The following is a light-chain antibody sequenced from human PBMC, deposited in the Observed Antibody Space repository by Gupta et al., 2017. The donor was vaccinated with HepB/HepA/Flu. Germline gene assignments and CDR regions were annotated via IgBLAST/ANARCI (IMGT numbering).Light chain of an antibody. V-gene: IGKV3-20*01. J-gene: IGKJ4*01. CDR3: QQYGGSPLFT. CDR1: QTVSY. Sequence: VLTQSAGTLSLSPGERATLSCRQSQTVSYLAWYQQKPGQAPRLLISGASRRAAGIPDRFSGSGSGTDFTLTISRLEPEDFAVYYCQQYGGSPLFTFGVGTKLEIK. CDR2: GAS.